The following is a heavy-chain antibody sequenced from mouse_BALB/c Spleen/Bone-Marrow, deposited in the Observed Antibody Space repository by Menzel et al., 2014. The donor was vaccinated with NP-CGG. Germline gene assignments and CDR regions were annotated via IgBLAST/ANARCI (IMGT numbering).Heavy chain of an antibody. D-gene: IGHD1-1*01. J-gene: IGHJ3*01. V-gene: IGHV4-1*02. Sequence: DVKLQESGGGLVQPGGSLKLSCAASGFDFSRYWMSWVRRAPGKGLEWIGEINPDSSTINYTPSRKDKFIISRDNAKNTLYLQMSKVGSEDTALYYCASLSYYGRFAYWGQGTLVTASA. CDR3: ASLSYYGRFAY. CDR1: GFDFSRYW. CDR2: INPDSSTI.